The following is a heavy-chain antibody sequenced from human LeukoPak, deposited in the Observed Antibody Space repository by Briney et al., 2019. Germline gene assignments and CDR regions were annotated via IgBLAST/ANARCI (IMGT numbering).Heavy chain of an antibody. D-gene: IGHD6-13*01. Sequence: GRSLRLSCAASGFTFGDYAMHWVRQAPGKGLEWVSGINWKSNNIGYAGSVKGRFTISRDNAKNSLYLQLNSLRTEDTALYYCARDRAGYFYAMDVWGQGTSVTVSS. CDR2: INWKSNNI. CDR1: GFTFGDYA. CDR3: ARDRAGYFYAMDV. V-gene: IGHV3-9*01. J-gene: IGHJ6*02.